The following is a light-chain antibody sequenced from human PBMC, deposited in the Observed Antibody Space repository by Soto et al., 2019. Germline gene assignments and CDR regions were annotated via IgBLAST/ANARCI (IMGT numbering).Light chain of an antibody. CDR1: SSNIGSNT. V-gene: IGLV1-44*01. Sequence: QSVLTQPPSAAGTTGQRVTISCSGSSSNIGSNTGNWYQQLPGTAPKLLIYSKNQRPSGVPDRFSGSKSGTSASLAISGLQSEDEADYSCAAWDDSLNGVVFGGGPKRTVL. CDR3: AAWDDSLNGVV. J-gene: IGLJ2*01. CDR2: SKN.